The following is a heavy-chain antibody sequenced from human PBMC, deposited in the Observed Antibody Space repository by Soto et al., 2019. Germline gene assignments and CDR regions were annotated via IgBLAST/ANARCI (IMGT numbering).Heavy chain of an antibody. CDR2: IWYDGSNK. Sequence: QVQLVESGGGVVQPGRSLRLSCAASGFTFSSYGMHWVRQAPGKGLERVAVIWYDGSNKYYADSVKGRFTISRDNSKNTLYLQMNSLRAEDTAVYYCARAAAGRVYFDYWGQGTLVTVSS. CDR1: GFTFSSYG. CDR3: ARAAAGRVYFDY. V-gene: IGHV3-33*01. J-gene: IGHJ4*02. D-gene: IGHD6-13*01.